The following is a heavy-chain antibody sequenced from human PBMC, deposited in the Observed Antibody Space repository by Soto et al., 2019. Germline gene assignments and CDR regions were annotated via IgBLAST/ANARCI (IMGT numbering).Heavy chain of an antibody. CDR2: INAGNGNT. CDR3: ARGRWFGELSPYYYYYYMDV. Sequence: GASVKVSCKASGYTFTSYAMHWVRQAPGQRLEWMEWINAGNGNTKYSQKFQGRVTITRDTSASTAYMELSSLRSEDTAVYYCARGRWFGELSPYYYYYYMDVWGKGTTVTVSS. V-gene: IGHV1-3*01. CDR1: GYTFTSYA. D-gene: IGHD3-10*01. J-gene: IGHJ6*03.